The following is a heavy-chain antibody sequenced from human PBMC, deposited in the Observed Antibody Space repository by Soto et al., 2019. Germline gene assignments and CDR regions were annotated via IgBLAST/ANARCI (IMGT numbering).Heavy chain of an antibody. CDR3: ARVKGAVAGTYYYYGMDV. CDR1: GGSFSGYY. CDR2: INHSGST. D-gene: IGHD6-19*01. J-gene: IGHJ6*02. V-gene: IGHV4-34*01. Sequence: QVQLQQWGAGLLKPSETLSLPCAVYGGSFSGYYLSWIRQPPGKGLEWIGEINHSGSTNYNPSFKSRVTISVDTSTNQFSLKLSSVTAADTAVYYCARVKGAVAGTYYYYGMDVWGQGTTVTVSS.